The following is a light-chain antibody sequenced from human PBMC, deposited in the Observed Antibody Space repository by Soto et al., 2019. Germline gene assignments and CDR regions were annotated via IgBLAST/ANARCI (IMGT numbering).Light chain of an antibody. Sequence: EIVLTQSPGTLSLSPGERATLSCRASQSVSSSYLAWYQQKPGQAPRLISYGASSRATGIPDRFSGSGSGTDFSLTISRLAPEDCAVYYCQQYGSSPPITFRQGTRLEIK. CDR1: QSVSSSY. J-gene: IGKJ5*01. CDR3: QQYGSSPPIT. CDR2: GAS. V-gene: IGKV3-20*01.